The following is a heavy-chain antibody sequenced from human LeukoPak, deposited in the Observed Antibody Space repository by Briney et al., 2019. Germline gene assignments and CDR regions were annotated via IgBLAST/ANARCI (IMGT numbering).Heavy chain of an antibody. CDR2: INQDGSET. D-gene: IGHD2-2*01. CDR1: GFTFSSYW. V-gene: IGHV3-7*04. J-gene: IGHJ6*02. CDR3: ARGGCSSTSCPDSYYGMDV. Sequence: PGGSLRLPCAASGFTFSSYWMTWVRQAPGRGLEWVASINQDGSETYYVDSMKDRFTISRDNAKNSLYLQMNSLRGEDTAVYYCARGGCSSTSCPDSYYGMDVWGQGTTVTVSS.